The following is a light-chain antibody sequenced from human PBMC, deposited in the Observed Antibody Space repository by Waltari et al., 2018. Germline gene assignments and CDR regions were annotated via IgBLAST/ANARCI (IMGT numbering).Light chain of an antibody. V-gene: IGKV3-11*01. CDR3: QRRSNWPPSIT. Sequence: EIVLTQSPPTLSLSPGERATLSCRARQSLSTSLSWYQQKPGQTPRLLIYDASKRAIGIPGRFRCRGSGTDFTLTISSLEPEDFAVYYCQRRSNWPPSITFGQGTRLEIK. CDR2: DAS. CDR1: QSLSTS. J-gene: IGKJ5*01.